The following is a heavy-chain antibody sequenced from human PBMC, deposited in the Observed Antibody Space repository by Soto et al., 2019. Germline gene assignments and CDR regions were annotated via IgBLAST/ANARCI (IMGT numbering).Heavy chain of an antibody. CDR3: ARMSYDFWSGFYYYYGMDV. CDR2: IFSNDEK. V-gene: IGHV2-26*01. J-gene: IGHJ6*02. Sequence: SGPTLVNPTETLTLTCTVSGFSLINARMGVSWIRQPPGKALEWLAHIFSNDEKSYSTSLKSRLTISKDTSKSQVVLTMTNMDPVDTATYYCARMSYDFWSGFYYYYGMDVWGQGTTVTVSS. D-gene: IGHD3-3*01. CDR1: GFSLINARMG.